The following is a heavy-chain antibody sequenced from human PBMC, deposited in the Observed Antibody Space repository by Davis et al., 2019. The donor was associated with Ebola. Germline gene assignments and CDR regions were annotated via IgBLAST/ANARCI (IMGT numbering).Heavy chain of an antibody. V-gene: IGHV3-33*08. CDR2: IWYDGSNK. D-gene: IGHD3-3*01. J-gene: IGHJ6*04. CDR3: ARDAHFGVVIHTSYYGMDV. Sequence: GESLKISCAASGFTFSTYTMHWVRQAPGKGLEWVAVIWYDGSNKYYADSVKGRFTISRDNSKNTLYLQMNSLRAEDTAVYYCARDAHFGVVIHTSYYGMDVWGKGTTVTVSS. CDR1: GFTFSTYT.